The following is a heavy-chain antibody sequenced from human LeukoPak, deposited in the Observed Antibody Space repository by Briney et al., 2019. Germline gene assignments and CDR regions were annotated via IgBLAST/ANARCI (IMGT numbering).Heavy chain of an antibody. D-gene: IGHD3-9*01. CDR2: IGASGGST. CDR3: AKAEGYDILTGLDY. V-gene: IGHV3-23*01. J-gene: IGHJ4*02. Sequence: GGSLRLSCTASGFTFGDYAMSWARQAPGKGLEWVSGIGASGGSTYYADSVKGRFTISRDNSKNTLYLQMNSLRTEDTAVYYCAKAEGYDILTGLDYWGQGTLVTVSS. CDR1: GFTFGDYA.